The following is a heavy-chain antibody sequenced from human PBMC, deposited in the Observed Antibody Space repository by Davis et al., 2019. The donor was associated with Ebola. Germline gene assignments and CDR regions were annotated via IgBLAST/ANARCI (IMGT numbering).Heavy chain of an antibody. D-gene: IGHD2-21*01. J-gene: IGHJ4*02. CDR3: ARDRDPYCGGDCPFFDY. V-gene: IGHV1-46*01. Sequence: ASVKVPCKASGYTFTSYYMHWVRQAPGQGLEWMGIINPSGGSTSYAQKFQGRVTMTRDTSTSTVYMELSSLRSEDTAVYNCARDRDPYCGGDCPFFDYWGQGTLVTVSS. CDR1: GYTFTSYY. CDR2: INPSGGST.